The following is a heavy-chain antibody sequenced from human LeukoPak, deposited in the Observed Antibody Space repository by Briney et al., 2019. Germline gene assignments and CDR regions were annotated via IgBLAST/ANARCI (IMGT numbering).Heavy chain of an antibody. CDR1: GGSVSYYY. J-gene: IGHJ6*03. CDR3: ARDNRYSDTSAHWSRRYYMDV. Sequence: SETLSLTCTVSGGSVSYYYWSWIRQSPGKGLEWIGYIYNSGTTRYNPSLMSRVTMSIDTSKHQISVKLNSVTAADTAVYYCARDNRYSDTSAHWSRRYYMDVWGKGTTVTVSS. D-gene: IGHD3-22*01. V-gene: IGHV4-59*02. CDR2: IYNSGTT.